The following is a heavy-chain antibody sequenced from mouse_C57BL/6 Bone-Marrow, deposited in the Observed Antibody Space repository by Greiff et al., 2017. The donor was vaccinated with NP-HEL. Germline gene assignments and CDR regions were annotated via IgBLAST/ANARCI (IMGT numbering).Heavy chain of an antibody. D-gene: IGHD2-3*01. CDR3: ARSPDGYYFYWYFDV. V-gene: IGHV1-55*01. J-gene: IGHJ1*03. CDR2: IYPGSGST. CDR1: GYTFTSYW. Sequence: VQLQQSGAELVKPGASVKMSCKASGYTFTSYWITWVKQRPGQGLEWIGDIYPGSGSTNYNEKFKSKATLTVDTSSSTAYMQLSSLTSEDSAVYYCARSPDGYYFYWYFDVWGTGTTVTVSS.